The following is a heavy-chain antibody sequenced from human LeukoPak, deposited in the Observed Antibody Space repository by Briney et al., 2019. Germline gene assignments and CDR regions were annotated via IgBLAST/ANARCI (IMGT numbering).Heavy chain of an antibody. D-gene: IGHD3-10*01. Sequence: GSLRPSCAASGFTVSSNYMSWVRQPPGKGLEWIGSIYYSGSTYYNPSLKSRVTISVDTSKNQFSLKLNSVTATDTAVYYCARHYGPWGQGTLVTVSS. J-gene: IGHJ4*02. CDR1: GFTVSSNY. CDR3: ARHYGP. CDR2: IYYSGST. V-gene: IGHV4-39*01.